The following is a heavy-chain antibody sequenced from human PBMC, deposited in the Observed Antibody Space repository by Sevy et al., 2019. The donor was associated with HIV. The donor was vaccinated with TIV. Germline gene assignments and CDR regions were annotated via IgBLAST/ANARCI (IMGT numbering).Heavy chain of an antibody. V-gene: IGHV3-48*01. Sequence: GGSLRLSCAASGFTFSSYSMNWVRQAPGKGLEWVSYISSSSSTINYADSVKGRFTISRDNAKNSLYLQMNSLRAEDTAVYYCARPYYDILTGYYYFDYWGQGTLVTVSS. CDR3: ARPYYDILTGYYYFDY. D-gene: IGHD3-9*01. CDR1: GFTFSSYS. CDR2: ISSSSSTI. J-gene: IGHJ4*02.